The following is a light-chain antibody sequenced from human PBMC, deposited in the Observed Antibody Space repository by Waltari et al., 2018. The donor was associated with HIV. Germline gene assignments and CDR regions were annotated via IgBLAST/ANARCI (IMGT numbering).Light chain of an antibody. J-gene: IGKJ4*01. CDR2: GAS. CDR3: HQYNKWPRGT. CDR1: QSVGSY. Sequence: VMTQSPATLSVSPGGSAPLSCRASQSVGSYLAWYQQKPGQAPRLLIYGASTRATGIPTRFSGSGSGTEFTLTISSLQSEDFAVYYCHQYNKWPRGTFGGGTKVEV. V-gene: IGKV3-15*01.